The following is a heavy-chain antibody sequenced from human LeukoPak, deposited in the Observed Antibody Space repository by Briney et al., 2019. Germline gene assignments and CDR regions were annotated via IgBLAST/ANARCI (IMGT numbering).Heavy chain of an antibody. CDR1: GFTFSSYG. CDR3: ARDQYDSSGYYSDLDY. V-gene: IGHV3-30*19. J-gene: IGHJ4*02. D-gene: IGHD3-22*01. Sequence: PGGSLRLSCAASGFTFSSYGMHWVRQAPGKGLEWVAVISYDGSNKYYADSVKGRFTISRDNSKNTLYLQMNSLRAEDTAVYYCARDQYDSSGYYSDLDYWGQGTLVTVSS. CDR2: ISYDGSNK.